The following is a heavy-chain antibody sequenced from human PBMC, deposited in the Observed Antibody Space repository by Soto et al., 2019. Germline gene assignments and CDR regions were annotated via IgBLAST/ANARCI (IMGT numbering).Heavy chain of an antibody. Sequence: GGSLILSCSASGFTFSIYAMHWVRQAPGKGLEWVAVISYDGSNKYYADSVKGRFTISRDNSKNTLYLQMNSLRAEDTAVYYCARDDYDSSGSDAFDIWGQGTMVTVSS. CDR3: ARDDYDSSGSDAFDI. CDR1: GFTFSIYA. J-gene: IGHJ3*02. CDR2: ISYDGSNK. D-gene: IGHD3-22*01. V-gene: IGHV3-30-3*01.